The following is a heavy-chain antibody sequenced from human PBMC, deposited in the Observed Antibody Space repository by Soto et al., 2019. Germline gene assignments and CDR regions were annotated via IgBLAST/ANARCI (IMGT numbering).Heavy chain of an antibody. CDR3: AILGTGSSGYYYYYMDV. CDR1: GYTFTIYD. V-gene: IGHV1-8*01. D-gene: IGHD6-6*01. Sequence: ASVKVSCKASGYTFTIYDINWVRQATGEGLEWMGWMNPNSGNTGYAQKFQGRVTMTRNTSISTAYMELSSLRSEDTAVYYCAILGTGSSGYYYYYMDVWGKGTTVTVSS. CDR2: MNPNSGNT. J-gene: IGHJ6*03.